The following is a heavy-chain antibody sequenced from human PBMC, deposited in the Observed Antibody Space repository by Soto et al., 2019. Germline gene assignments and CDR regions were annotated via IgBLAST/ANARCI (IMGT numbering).Heavy chain of an antibody. V-gene: IGHV4-59*01. D-gene: IGHD1-26*01. CDR2: IYYSGST. J-gene: IGHJ4*02. Sequence: SETLSLTCTVSGGSISSYYWSWIRQPPGKGLEWIGCIYYSGSTNYNPSLKSRVTISVDTSKNQFSLKLSSVTAADTAVYYCARRYGGNYDYWGQGTLVTVSS. CDR3: ARRYGGNYDY. CDR1: GGSISSYY.